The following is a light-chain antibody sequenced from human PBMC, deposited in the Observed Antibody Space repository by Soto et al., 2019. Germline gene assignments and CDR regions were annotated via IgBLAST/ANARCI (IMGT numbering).Light chain of an antibody. J-gene: IGKJ1*01. CDR2: DAS. CDR3: QQYNSYPET. V-gene: IGKV1-5*01. CDR1: QSVSNW. Sequence: DIQMTQSPSTLSASVGDRVTITCRASQSVSNWLAWYQQKPGKAPRLLIYDASSLQSGVPSSFSGSGSGTEFTLTISSLQPDDFATYYCQQYNSYPETFGQGTKVEIK.